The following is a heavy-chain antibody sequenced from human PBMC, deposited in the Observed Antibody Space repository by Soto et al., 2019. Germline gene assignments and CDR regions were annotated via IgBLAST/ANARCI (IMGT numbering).Heavy chain of an antibody. Sequence: GGSLRLSCAASGFTFSSYGMHWVRQAPGKGLEWVAVISYDGSNKYYADSVKGRFTISRDNSKNTLYLQMNSLRAEDTAVYYCCKKDVVKVAPALFYYYYGMDVWGQGTTVTVSS. CDR1: GFTFSSYG. V-gene: IGHV3-30*03. D-gene: IGHD2-2*01. CDR2: ISYDGSNK. CDR3: CKKDVVKVAPALFYYYYGMDV. J-gene: IGHJ6*02.